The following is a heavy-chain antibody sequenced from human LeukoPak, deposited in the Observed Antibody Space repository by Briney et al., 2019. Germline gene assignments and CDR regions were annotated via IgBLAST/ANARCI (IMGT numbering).Heavy chain of an antibody. V-gene: IGHV3-33*01. CDR2: IWYDESKK. D-gene: IGHD2-21*01. Sequence: GRSLRLSCVASGYTFSSYGMHWVRQAPGKGLQWVAVIWYDESKKYYTDSGKGRFTISRDGSKNTLYLQMNSLRAEDTAMYYCARDGGIGLDYWGQGTLVTVSS. J-gene: IGHJ4*02. CDR3: ARDGGIGLDY. CDR1: GYTFSSYG.